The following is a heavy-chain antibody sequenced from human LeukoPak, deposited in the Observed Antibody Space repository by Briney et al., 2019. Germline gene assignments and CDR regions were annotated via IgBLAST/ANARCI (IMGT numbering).Heavy chain of an antibody. CDR1: GFTLSSYA. CDR3: AKAPVTTCRGAFCYPFDY. CDR2: ISDTGNT. V-gene: IGHV3-23*01. J-gene: IGHJ4*02. Sequence: GGSLRLSCAASGFTLSSYAMSWVRQAPGRGLEWVSAISDTGNTYHADSVKGRFTISRDSSKNTLFLQMNRLRPEDAAVYYCAKAPVTTCRGAFCYPFDYWGLGTLVTVSS. D-gene: IGHD2-15*01.